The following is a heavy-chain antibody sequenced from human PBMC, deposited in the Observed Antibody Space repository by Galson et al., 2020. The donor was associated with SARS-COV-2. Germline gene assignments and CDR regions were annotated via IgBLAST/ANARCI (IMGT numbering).Heavy chain of an antibody. CDR2: INPSGGST. CDR1: GYTFTSYS. Sequence: ASVTVSCKASGYTFTSYSMHWVRQAPGQGLEWMGIINPSGGSTSYAQKFQGRVTMTRDTSTSTVYMELSSLRSEDTAVYYCARVGQAATFPYYYYGMDVWGQGTTVTVSS. V-gene: IGHV1-46*01. CDR3: ARVGQAATFPYYYYGMDV. J-gene: IGHJ6*02. D-gene: IGHD1-26*01.